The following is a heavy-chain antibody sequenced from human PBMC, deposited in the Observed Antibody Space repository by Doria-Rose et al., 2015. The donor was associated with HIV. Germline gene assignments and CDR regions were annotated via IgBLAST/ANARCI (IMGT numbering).Heavy chain of an antibody. J-gene: IGHJ4*02. CDR1: GDSISSSDSF. Sequence: QVQLQESGPGLVRPSQTLSLTCTVSGDSISSSDSFWSWIRQPPGKGPEWIGYISSSGTTYYYPSLRGRLTTSLDASKNQFSLNLNSVTAADTAVYYCARARNYSFPHFFDFWGQGTLVTVSS. CDR3: ARARNYSFPHFFDF. V-gene: IGHV4-30-4*01. D-gene: IGHD4-4*01. CDR2: ISSSGTT.